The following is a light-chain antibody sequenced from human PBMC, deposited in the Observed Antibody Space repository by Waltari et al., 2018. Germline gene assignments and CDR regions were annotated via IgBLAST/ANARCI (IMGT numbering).Light chain of an antibody. Sequence: EIVLTQSPATLSLSPGERATPSCRASLSISNYLAWYQQKPGQAPRLLIYDASNRATGIPARFSGSGSGADFTLTISSLEPEDSAVYYCQQRIDSWTFGQGTKVEIK. CDR1: LSISNY. CDR3: QQRIDSWT. CDR2: DAS. J-gene: IGKJ1*01. V-gene: IGKV3-11*01.